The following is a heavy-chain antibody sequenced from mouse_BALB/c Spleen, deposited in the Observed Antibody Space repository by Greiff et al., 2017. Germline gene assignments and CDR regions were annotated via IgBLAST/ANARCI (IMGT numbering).Heavy chain of an antibody. V-gene: IGHV1-82*01. CDR1: GYAFSSSW. Sequence: QVQLKQSGPELVKPGASVKISCKASGYAFSSSWMNWVKQRPGQGLEWIGRIYPGDGDTNYNGKFKGKATLTADKSSSTAYMQLSSLTSVDSAVYFCARKGIGEAYAMDYRGQGTSVTVSS. CDR3: ARKGIGEAYAMDY. D-gene: IGHD3-2*02. CDR2: IYPGDGDT. J-gene: IGHJ4*01.